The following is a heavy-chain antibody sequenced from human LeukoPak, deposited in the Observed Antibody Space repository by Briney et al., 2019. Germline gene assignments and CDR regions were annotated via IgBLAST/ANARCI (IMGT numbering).Heavy chain of an antibody. CDR3: ARVSSSWYQDWYFDL. Sequence: PSETLSLTCTVSGGSISSYDWSWIRQPAGKGLEWIGRIYTSGSTNYNPSLKSRVSMSVDTSKRQFSLKLSSVTAADTAVYHCARVSSSWYQDWYFDLWGRGTVVTVSS. V-gene: IGHV4-4*07. CDR1: GGSISSYD. CDR2: IYTSGST. J-gene: IGHJ2*01. D-gene: IGHD6-13*01.